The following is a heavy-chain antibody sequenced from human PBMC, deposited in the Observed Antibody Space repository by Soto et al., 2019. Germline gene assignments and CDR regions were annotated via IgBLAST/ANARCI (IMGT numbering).Heavy chain of an antibody. Sequence: GGSLRLSCAASGFTFSSYSMNWVRQAPGKGLEWVSYISSSSSTIYYADSVKGRFTISRDNAKNSLYLQMNSLRAEDTAVYYCARVLGHCSGGSCYYKYDWFDPWGQGTLVTVSS. D-gene: IGHD2-15*01. CDR1: GFTFSSYS. CDR3: ARVLGHCSGGSCYYKYDWFDP. J-gene: IGHJ5*02. CDR2: ISSSSSTI. V-gene: IGHV3-48*01.